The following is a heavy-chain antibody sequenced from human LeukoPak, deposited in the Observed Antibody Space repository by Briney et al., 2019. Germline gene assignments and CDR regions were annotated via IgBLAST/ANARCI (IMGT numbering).Heavy chain of an antibody. CDR2: IYYSGST. J-gene: IGHJ5*02. D-gene: IGHD6-13*01. V-gene: IGHV4-39*07. Sequence: PSGTLSLTCTVSGGSISSSSYYWGWIRQPPGKGLEWIGSIYYSGSTYYNPSLKSRVTISVDTSKNQFSLKLSSVTAADTAVYYCARARAAAAGTPWGQGTLVTVSS. CDR1: GGSISSSSYY. CDR3: ARARAAAAGTP.